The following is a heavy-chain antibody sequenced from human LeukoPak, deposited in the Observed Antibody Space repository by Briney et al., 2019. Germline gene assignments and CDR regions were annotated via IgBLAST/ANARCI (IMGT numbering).Heavy chain of an antibody. V-gene: IGHV4-59*01. D-gene: IGHD1-20*01. J-gene: IGHJ3*02. CDR3: ARGLITENAFDI. Sequence: SETLSLTCTVSGGSISRYYWSWIRQPPGKGLEWIGYMYYIGSTNYNPSLKSRVTISIDTSKNQFSLKLSSVTAADTAVYYCARGLITENAFDIWGQGTMVTVSS. CDR1: GGSISRYY. CDR2: MYYIGST.